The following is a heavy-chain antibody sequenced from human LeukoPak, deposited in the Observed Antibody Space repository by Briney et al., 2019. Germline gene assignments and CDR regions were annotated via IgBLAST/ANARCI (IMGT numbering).Heavy chain of an antibody. CDR2: ISSTSIYI. Sequence: GGSLRLSCAASGFTFSRYSMNWVRQAPGKGLEWVSSISSTSIYIYYADSVKGRLTISRDNAKNALYLQMNNLRAEDTAVYYCARDRRDGYNLLDYWGQGTLVTVSS. V-gene: IGHV3-21*01. CDR3: ARDRRDGYNLLDY. D-gene: IGHD5-24*01. J-gene: IGHJ4*02. CDR1: GFTFSRYS.